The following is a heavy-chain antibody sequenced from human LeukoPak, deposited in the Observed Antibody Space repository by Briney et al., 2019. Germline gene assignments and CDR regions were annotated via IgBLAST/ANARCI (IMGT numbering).Heavy chain of an antibody. V-gene: IGHV1-46*01. CDR1: GYTFTSYH. Sequence: ASVKVSCKASGYTFTSYHMHWVRQAPGQGLEWMGIINPSGGSTSYAQKFQGRVTMTRDTSTSTVYMELSSLRSEDTAVYYCARVVPYYDFWSGSFDPRGQGTLVTVSS. J-gene: IGHJ5*02. CDR2: INPSGGST. D-gene: IGHD3-3*01. CDR3: ARVVPYYDFWSGSFDP.